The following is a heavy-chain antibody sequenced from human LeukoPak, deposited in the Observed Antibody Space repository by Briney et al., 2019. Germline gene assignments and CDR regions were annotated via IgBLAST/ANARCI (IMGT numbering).Heavy chain of an antibody. CDR2: IIPIFGTA. CDR1: GGTFSSYA. V-gene: IGHV1-69*05. D-gene: IGHD2-15*01. J-gene: IGHJ4*02. Sequence: ASVKVSCKASGGTFSSYAISWVRQAPGQGLECMGRIIPIFGTANYAQKFQGRVTITTDESTSTAYMELSSLRSEDTAVYYCARARSYCSGGSCVIGEWGYLGQGTLVTVSS. CDR3: ARARSYCSGGSCVIGEWGY.